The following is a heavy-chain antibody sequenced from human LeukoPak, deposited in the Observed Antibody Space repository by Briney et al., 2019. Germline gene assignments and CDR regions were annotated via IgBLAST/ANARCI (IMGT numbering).Heavy chain of an antibody. D-gene: IGHD6-19*01. J-gene: IGHJ4*02. CDR3: ARGAATMDGSGWYSDY. CDR2: ISAYNGNT. Sequence: ASVKVSCKASGYTFTSYGISWVRQAPGQGLEWMGWISAYNGNTNYAQKLQGRVTMTTDTSTGTAYMELRSLRSDDTAVYYCARGAATMDGSGWYSDYWGQGTLVTVSS. CDR1: GYTFTSYG. V-gene: IGHV1-18*01.